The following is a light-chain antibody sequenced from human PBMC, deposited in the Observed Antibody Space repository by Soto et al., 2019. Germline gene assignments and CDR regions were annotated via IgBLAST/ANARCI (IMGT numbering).Light chain of an antibody. CDR2: GVS. J-gene: IGKJ3*01. Sequence: ETVMTQSPATLSVSPGERATLSCRASQSVTSNLAWYQQKPGQAPRLLIYGVSTRATGIPARFSGSGSETEFTLTISSLQSEDFAVYYCQQYNYWPRTFGPGTKVDIK. CDR1: QSVTSN. V-gene: IGKV3-15*01. CDR3: QQYNYWPRT.